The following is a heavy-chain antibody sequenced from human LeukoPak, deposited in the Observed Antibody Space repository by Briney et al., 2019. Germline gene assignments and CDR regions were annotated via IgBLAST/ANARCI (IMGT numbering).Heavy chain of an antibody. CDR1: GFAFSTYS. V-gene: IGHV3-21*01. CDR2: VSRSSRFI. CDR3: ARVSDAFDYFFDS. Sequence: PGGSLRLSCAASGFAFSTYSMNWVRQAPGKGLEWVSSVSRSSRFIFYADSVQGRFTISRDDAKDSLFLQMNSLRAEDTAVYYCARVSDAFDYFFDSWGQGTLVPVSS. D-gene: IGHD5-12*01. J-gene: IGHJ4*02.